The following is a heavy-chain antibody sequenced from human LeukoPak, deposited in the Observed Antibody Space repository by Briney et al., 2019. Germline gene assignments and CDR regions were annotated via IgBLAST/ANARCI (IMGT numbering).Heavy chain of an antibody. CDR1: GFTFSTSW. D-gene: IGHD3-22*01. CDR3: ARFSLYDNSGYYSWLFDF. J-gene: IGHJ4*02. Sequence: GGSLRLSCAASGFTFSTSWMSWVRQAPGKGLEWVASIQQDGSAKYYVDSVKGRFTISRDNAKNSLYLQMNSLRAEDTAVYYCARFSLYDNSGYYSWLFDFWGRGTLVTVSS. CDR2: IQQDGSAK. V-gene: IGHV3-7*01.